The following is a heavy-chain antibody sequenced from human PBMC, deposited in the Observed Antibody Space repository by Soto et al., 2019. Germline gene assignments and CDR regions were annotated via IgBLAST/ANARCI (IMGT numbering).Heavy chain of an antibody. CDR1: GGSISSGGYY. CDR3: ARGLYPTRSNDAFDI. Sequence: QVQLQESGPGLVKPSQTLSLTCTVSGGSISSGGYYWSWIRQHPGKGLEWIGYIYYSGSTYFNPSLKSRVTIAVDTSKNQSSLKLSSVTAADTAVYFCARGLYPTRSNDAFDIWGQGTMVTVSS. CDR2: IYYSGST. J-gene: IGHJ3*02. V-gene: IGHV4-31*03.